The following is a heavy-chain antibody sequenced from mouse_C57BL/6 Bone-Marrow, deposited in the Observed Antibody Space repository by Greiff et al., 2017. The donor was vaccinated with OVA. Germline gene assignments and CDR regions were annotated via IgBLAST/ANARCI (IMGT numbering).Heavy chain of an antibody. D-gene: IGHD2-2*01. CDR1: GFNIKDDY. CDR2: IDPENGDT. Sequence: EVKLQQSGAELVRPGASVKLSCTASGFNIKDDYMNWVKQRPEQGLEWIGWIDPENGDTEYASKFQGKATITADTSSNTDYLQLSILTSEDTAVYYCTLVTPWLAYWGQGTLVTVSA. V-gene: IGHV14-4*01. CDR3: TLVTPWLAY. J-gene: IGHJ3*01.